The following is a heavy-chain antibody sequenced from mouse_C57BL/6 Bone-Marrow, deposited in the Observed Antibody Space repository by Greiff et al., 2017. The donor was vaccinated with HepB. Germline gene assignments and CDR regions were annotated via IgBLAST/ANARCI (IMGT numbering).Heavy chain of an antibody. Sequence: EVQVVESGAELVRPGASVKLSCTASGFNIKDDYMHWVKQRPEQGLEWIGWIDPENGDTEYASKFQGKATITADTSSNTAYLQLSSLTSEDTAVYYCTTHTTAYYFDYWGQGTTLTVSS. CDR2: IDPENGDT. CDR1: GFNIKDDY. V-gene: IGHV14-4*01. D-gene: IGHD1-2*01. CDR3: TTHTTAYYFDY. J-gene: IGHJ2*01.